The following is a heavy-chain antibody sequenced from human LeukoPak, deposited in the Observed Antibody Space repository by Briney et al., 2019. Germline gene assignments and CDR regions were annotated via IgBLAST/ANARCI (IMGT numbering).Heavy chain of an antibody. J-gene: IGHJ5*02. CDR2: IYHSGST. V-gene: IGHV4-38-2*02. CDR1: GYSISSGYY. Sequence: SETLSLTCTVSGYSISSGYYWGWIRQPPGKGLEWIGRIYHSGSTYYNPSLKSRVTISVDTSKNQFSLKLSSVTAADTAVYYCARGGPPDYGDFLEWFDPWGQGTLVTVSS. D-gene: IGHD4-17*01. CDR3: ARGGPPDYGDFLEWFDP.